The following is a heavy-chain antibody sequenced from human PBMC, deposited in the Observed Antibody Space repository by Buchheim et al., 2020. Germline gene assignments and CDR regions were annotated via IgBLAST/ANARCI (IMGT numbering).Heavy chain of an antibody. CDR3: ARARRYFDAFDI. J-gene: IGHJ3*02. CDR2: INHSGST. Sequence: QVQLQQWGAGLLKPSETLSLTCAVYVGSFSGYYWSWIRQPPGKGLEWIGEINHSGSTNYNPSLKSRVTISLDTSKNHFSLKLSSVTAADTAVYYCARARRYFDAFDIWGQGT. CDR1: VGSFSGYY. D-gene: IGHD3-9*01. V-gene: IGHV4-34*01.